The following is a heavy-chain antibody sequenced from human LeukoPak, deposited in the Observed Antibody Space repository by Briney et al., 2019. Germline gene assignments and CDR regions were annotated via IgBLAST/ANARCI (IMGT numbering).Heavy chain of an antibody. CDR2: ISSSSSYI. J-gene: IGHJ4*02. D-gene: IGHD3-3*01. CDR3: ASGGGYYSFDY. V-gene: IGHV3-21*04. CDR1: VFTFSSYS. Sequence: GRSLRLSCAASVFTFSSYSMNCVPQAPGKGLEWVSSISSSSSYIYYADSVKGRFTISRDNAKNSLYLQMNSLRAEDTAVYYCASGGGYYSFDYWGQGTLVTVSS.